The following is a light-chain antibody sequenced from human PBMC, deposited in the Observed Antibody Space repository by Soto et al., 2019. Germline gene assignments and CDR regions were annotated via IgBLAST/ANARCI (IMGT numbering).Light chain of an antibody. Sequence: QSVLTQPASVSGSPGQSITISCTGTSRDVGLYNLVSWYQQLPGKAPKLIIYEVSERPSGISDRFSGSKSGNTASLTISGLQDGDEADYYRCSYVGSSILMFGGGTKVTVL. CDR3: CSYVGSSILM. J-gene: IGLJ3*02. V-gene: IGLV2-23*02. CDR1: SRDVGLYNL. CDR2: EVS.